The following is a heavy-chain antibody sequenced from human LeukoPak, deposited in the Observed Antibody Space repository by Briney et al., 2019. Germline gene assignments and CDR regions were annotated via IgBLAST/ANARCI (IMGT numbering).Heavy chain of an antibody. CDR1: GGTFSSYA. D-gene: IGHD1-14*01. CDR3: ASPLTRAQYYMDV. V-gene: IGHV1-69*13. Sequence: ASVKVSCKASGGTFSSYAISWVRQAPGQGLEWMGGIIPIFGTANYAQKFQGRVTITADESTSTAYMELSSLRSEDTAVYYCASPLTRAQYYMDVWGKGTTVTIPS. J-gene: IGHJ6*03. CDR2: IIPIFGTA.